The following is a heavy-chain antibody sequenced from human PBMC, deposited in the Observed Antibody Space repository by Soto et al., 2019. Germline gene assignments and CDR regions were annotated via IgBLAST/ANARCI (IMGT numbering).Heavy chain of an antibody. V-gene: IGHV3-74*01. CDR3: ARDLIIVDTPGEDFDY. Sequence: EVQLVESGGGLVQPGGSLRLSCATSGFTFSSYWMHWVRQAPGKGLMWVSRITPDGSSTSYADSVKGRFTISRDNAKNTLYLQMNGLRAEDTAIYYCARDLIIVDTPGEDFDYWGQGTLVAVSS. CDR1: GFTFSSYW. D-gene: IGHD5-12*01. CDR2: ITPDGSST. J-gene: IGHJ4*02.